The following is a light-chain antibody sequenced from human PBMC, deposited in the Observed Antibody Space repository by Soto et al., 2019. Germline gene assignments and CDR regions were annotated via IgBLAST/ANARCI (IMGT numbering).Light chain of an antibody. J-gene: IGLJ3*02. V-gene: IGLV4-69*01. CDR1: SGHSSYA. CDR2: LNSDGSP. CDR3: QTWGTGIQV. Sequence: QPVLTQSPSASASLGASVKLTCTLSSGHSSYAIAWHQQQPEKGPRYLMKLNSDGSPSKGDGIPDRFSGSSSGAVRYLTISSLQSEDEADYYCQTWGTGIQVFGGGTKLTVL.